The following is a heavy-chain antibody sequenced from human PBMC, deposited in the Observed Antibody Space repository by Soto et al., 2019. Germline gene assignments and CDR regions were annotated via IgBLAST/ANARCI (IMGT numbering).Heavy chain of an antibody. Sequence: GESLKISCKGSGYSFTSYWIGWVRQMPGKGLEWMGIIYPGDSDTRYSPSFQGQVTISADKSISTAYLQWSSLKASDTAMYYCARLYDDSSGYYRVGAFDIWGQGTMVTVSS. J-gene: IGHJ3*02. D-gene: IGHD3-22*01. CDR2: IYPGDSDT. CDR3: ARLYDDSSGYYRVGAFDI. V-gene: IGHV5-51*01. CDR1: GYSFTSYW.